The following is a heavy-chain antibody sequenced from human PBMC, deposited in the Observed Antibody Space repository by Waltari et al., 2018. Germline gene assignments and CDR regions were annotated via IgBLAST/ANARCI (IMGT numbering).Heavy chain of an antibody. CDR1: GYTFTGYY. CDR3: ARVSSWSPYNWFDP. J-gene: IGHJ5*02. CDR2: INPNSGGT. Sequence: QVQLVQSGAEVKKPGASVKVSCKASGYTFTGYYMTWVRQAPGQGLEWMGWINPNSGGTNYAQKFQGWVTMTRDTSISTAYMELSRLRSDDTAVYYCARVSSWSPYNWFDPWGQGTLVTVSS. D-gene: IGHD6-13*01. V-gene: IGHV1-2*04.